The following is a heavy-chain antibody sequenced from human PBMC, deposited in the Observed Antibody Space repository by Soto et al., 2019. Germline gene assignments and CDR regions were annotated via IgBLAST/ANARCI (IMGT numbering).Heavy chain of an antibody. CDR3: ARETRSPNWFDP. Sequence: SVKVSYRASGVTFSSYAISLVRQAPGQGLEWMGGIIPIFGTANYAQKFQGRVTITADESTSTAYMELSSLRSEDTAVYYCARETRSPNWFDPWGHGTLVTVSS. CDR2: IIPIFGTA. J-gene: IGHJ5*02. CDR1: GVTFSSYA. D-gene: IGHD2-15*01. V-gene: IGHV1-69*13.